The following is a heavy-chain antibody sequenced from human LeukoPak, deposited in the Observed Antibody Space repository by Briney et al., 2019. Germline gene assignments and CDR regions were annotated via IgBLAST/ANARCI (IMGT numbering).Heavy chain of an antibody. CDR3: ARGNSITIFGVVTAYYFDY. Sequence: ASVKVSCKASGYTFTSYGISWVRQAPGQGLEWMGWISAYNGNTNYAQKLQGRVTMTTDTSTSTAYMELRSLRSDDTAVYYCARGNSITIFGVVTAYYFDYWGQGTLVTVSS. V-gene: IGHV1-18*01. CDR1: GYTFTSYG. CDR2: ISAYNGNT. J-gene: IGHJ4*02. D-gene: IGHD3-3*01.